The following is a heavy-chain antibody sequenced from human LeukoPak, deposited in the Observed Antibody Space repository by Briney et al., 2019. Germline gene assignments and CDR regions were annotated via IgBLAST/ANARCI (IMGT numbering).Heavy chain of an antibody. V-gene: IGHV4-59*08. CDR1: GGSISSYY. CDR3: ARQCPNAFDI. CDR2: IYYSGST. Sequence: PSETLSLTCTVSGGSISSYYWSWIRQTPGKGLEWIGYIYYSGSTNYNPSLKSRVTISVDTSKNQFSLKLSSVTAADTAVYYCARQCPNAFDIWGQGTMVTVSS. J-gene: IGHJ3*02. D-gene: IGHD5/OR15-5a*01.